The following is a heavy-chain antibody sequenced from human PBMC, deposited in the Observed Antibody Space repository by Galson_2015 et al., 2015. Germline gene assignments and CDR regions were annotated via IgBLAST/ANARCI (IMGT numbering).Heavy chain of an antibody. Sequence: SETLSLTCTVSGGSISSSYWSWIRQPPGKGLEWIGYIYYSGSTNYNPSLKSRVTISVDTSKNQFSLKLSSVTAADTAVYYCARVPRFGVVFSLGPNAFDIWGQGTMVTVSS. CDR3: ARVPRFGVVFSLGPNAFDI. J-gene: IGHJ3*02. CDR1: GGSISSSY. V-gene: IGHV4-59*01. CDR2: IYYSGST. D-gene: IGHD3-3*01.